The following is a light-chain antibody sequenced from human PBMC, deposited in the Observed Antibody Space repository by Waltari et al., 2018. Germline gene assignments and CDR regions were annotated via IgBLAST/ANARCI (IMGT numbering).Light chain of an antibody. CDR1: QGISSY. CDR2: AAS. V-gene: IGKV1-8*01. Sequence: AIQITQSPSSLSASTGDRVTITCRASQGISSYLAWYQQKPGKAPKLLIYAASTLQSGVPSRFSGSGSGTDFTLTISCLQSEDFATYYCQQYYSYPPLTFGGGTKVEIK. CDR3: QQYYSYPPLT. J-gene: IGKJ4*01.